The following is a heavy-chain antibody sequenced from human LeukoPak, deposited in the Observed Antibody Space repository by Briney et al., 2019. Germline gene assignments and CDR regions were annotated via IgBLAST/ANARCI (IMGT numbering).Heavy chain of an antibody. CDR3: ARGISPITPTPRSGSYSSGYYYYGMDV. CDR2: IIPIFGTA. D-gene: IGHD3-10*01. CDR1: GGTFSSYA. V-gene: IGHV1-69*06. Sequence: SVKVSCKASGGTFSSYAISWVRQAPGQGLEWMGGIIPIFGTANYAQKFQGRVTITADKSTSTAYMELSSLRSEDTAVYYCARGISPITPTPRSGSYSSGYYYYGMDVWGKGTTVTVSS. J-gene: IGHJ6*04.